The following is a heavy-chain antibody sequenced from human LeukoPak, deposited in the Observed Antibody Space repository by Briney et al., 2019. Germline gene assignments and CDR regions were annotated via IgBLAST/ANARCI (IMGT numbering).Heavy chain of an antibody. J-gene: IGHJ6*03. CDR1: GFTFSDYS. CDR2: ISSSSSYI. V-gene: IGHV3-21*01. Sequence: PGGSLRLSCAASGFTFSDYSMNWVRQAPGKGLEWVSSISSSSSYIYYADSVKGRFTISRDNSKNTLYLQMNSLRAEDTAVYYCARVADNYYGSGYYMDVWGKGTTVTISS. D-gene: IGHD3-10*01. CDR3: ARVADNYYGSGYYMDV.